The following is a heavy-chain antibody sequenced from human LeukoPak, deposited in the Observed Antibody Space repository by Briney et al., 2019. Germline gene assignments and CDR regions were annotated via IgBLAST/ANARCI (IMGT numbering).Heavy chain of an antibody. CDR2: IYHSGST. CDR3: ARESYSSGWYKDY. CDR1: GGSISSYY. D-gene: IGHD6-19*01. J-gene: IGHJ4*02. V-gene: IGHV4-59*12. Sequence: SETLSLTCTVSGGSISSYYWSWIRQPPGEGLEWIGFIYHSGSTNYNPSLKSRVTISVDTSTNQFSLNLSSLTAADTAFYYCARESYSSGWYKDYWGQGILVTVSS.